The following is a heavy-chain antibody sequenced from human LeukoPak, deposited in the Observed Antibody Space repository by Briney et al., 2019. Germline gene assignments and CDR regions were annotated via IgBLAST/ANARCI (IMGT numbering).Heavy chain of an antibody. V-gene: IGHV1-24*01. Sequence: ASVKVSCKASGGTFSSYAISWVRQAPGQGLEWMGGFDPEDGEIIYAQKFQGRVTMTEDTSTDTAYMELSSLRSEDTAVYYCATSPITMIVGRIEFAYWGQGTLVTVSS. CDR3: ATSPITMIVGRIEFAY. D-gene: IGHD3-22*01. CDR1: GGTFSSYA. CDR2: FDPEDGEI. J-gene: IGHJ4*02.